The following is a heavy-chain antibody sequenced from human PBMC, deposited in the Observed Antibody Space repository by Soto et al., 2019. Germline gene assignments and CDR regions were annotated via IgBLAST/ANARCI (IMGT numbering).Heavy chain of an antibody. D-gene: IGHD3-16*01. CDR3: ARGPPWYYARRAPFRGFDY. J-gene: IGHJ4*02. CDR1: GGSFSAYY. CDR2: INHSGST. Sequence: QVQLQQWGAGLLKPSETLSLTCAVYGGSFSAYYWSWIRQPPGKGLEWIGEINHSGSTKYNPSLKSPVTISVDTSKNQFSLKLSSVTAADTAVYYCARGPPWYYARRAPFRGFDYWGQGTLVTVSS. V-gene: IGHV4-34*01.